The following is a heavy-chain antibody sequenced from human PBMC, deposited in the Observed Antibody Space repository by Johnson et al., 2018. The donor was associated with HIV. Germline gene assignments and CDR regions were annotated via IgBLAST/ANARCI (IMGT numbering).Heavy chain of an antibody. V-gene: IGHV3-11*01. Sequence: QVQLVESGGGLVKPGGSLRLSCAASGFTFTNAWMTWIRQAPGKGLEWLSYISSGGTTIYYSDSVKGRFTISRDNAKNSLYLQMNSLKTEDTAVYYCTTDQGYYGDAFDIWGQGTMVTVSS. D-gene: IGHD3-10*01. J-gene: IGHJ3*02. CDR2: ISSGGTTI. CDR3: TTDQGYYGDAFDI. CDR1: GFTFTNAW.